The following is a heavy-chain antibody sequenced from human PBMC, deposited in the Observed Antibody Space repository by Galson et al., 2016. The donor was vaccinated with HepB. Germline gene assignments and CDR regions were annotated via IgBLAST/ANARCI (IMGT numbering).Heavy chain of an antibody. V-gene: IGHV3-30*03. D-gene: IGHD3-10*01. J-gene: IGHJ5*02. CDR2: ISNDGSKR. Sequence: SLRLSCAASGFTFSSYWMTWVRQAPGKGLEWVAYISNDGSKRYFADSVKGRFTISRDNSKNTLFLHMSSLRAEDTAVYYCARGGGITMVRGVMPGWFDPWGQGTLVTVSS. CDR1: GFTFSSYW. CDR3: ARGGGITMVRGVMPGWFDP.